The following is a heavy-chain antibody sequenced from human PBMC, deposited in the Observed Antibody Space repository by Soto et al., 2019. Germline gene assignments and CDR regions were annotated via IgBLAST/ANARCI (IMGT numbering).Heavy chain of an antibody. CDR3: ARDGSIAARNWFDP. CDR2: ISAYNGNT. CDR1: GYTFTSYG. Sequence: VQVSCKASGYTFTSYGIIWVRQAPGQGLEWMGWISAYNGNTNYAQKLQGRVTMTTDTSTSTAYMELRSLISDDTAVDYCARDGSIAARNWFDPWGQGTLVTVSS. J-gene: IGHJ5*02. V-gene: IGHV1-18*04. D-gene: IGHD6-6*01.